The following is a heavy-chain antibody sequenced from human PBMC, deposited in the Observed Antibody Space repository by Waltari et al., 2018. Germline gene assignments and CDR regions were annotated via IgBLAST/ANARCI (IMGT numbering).Heavy chain of an antibody. CDR3: ASTGSSRWFDP. CDR1: GGSISSSTW. CDR2: IYHSGST. Sequence: QVQLQASGPGLVKPSGTLSLTCAVSGGSISSSTWWSWVRQPPGRGLEWIGEIYHSGSTNTTTALNRRVPISVDKSNNTFSLKRSSVTAADTSVYYCASTGSSRWFDPWGPGTLVTVSS. J-gene: IGHJ5*02. D-gene: IGHD6-6*01. V-gene: IGHV4-4*02.